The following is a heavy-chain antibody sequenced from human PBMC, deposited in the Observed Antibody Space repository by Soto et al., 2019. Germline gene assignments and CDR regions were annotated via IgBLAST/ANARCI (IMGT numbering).Heavy chain of an antibody. Sequence: GGSLRLSWVASSFTVSSNYMSWVRQAPGKGLEWVSVIYSGGSTYYADSVKGRFTISRDNSKNTLYLQMNSLRAEDTAGYYCASLAWFGLVGGYYYGRDVWGQGTTVTVSS. D-gene: IGHD3-10*01. CDR1: SFTVSSNY. V-gene: IGHV3-53*01. J-gene: IGHJ6*02. CDR3: ASLAWFGLVGGYYYGRDV. CDR2: IYSGGST.